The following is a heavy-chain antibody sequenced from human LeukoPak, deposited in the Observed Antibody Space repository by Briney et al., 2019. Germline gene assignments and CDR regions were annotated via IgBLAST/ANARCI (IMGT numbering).Heavy chain of an antibody. CDR2: ISGSGGST. V-gene: IGHV3-23*01. D-gene: IGHD3-3*01. CDR1: GFSLSSYA. J-gene: IGHJ6*03. CDR3: AKTSLSDPSGHYYYMDV. Sequence: GGSLRLSCAASGFSLSSYAMSWVRQAPGKGLEWVSAISGSGGSTYYADSVKARFTISRDNSQNTVSLQLNNLRIEDTALYYCAKTSLSDPSGHYYYMDVWGKGTTVTVSS.